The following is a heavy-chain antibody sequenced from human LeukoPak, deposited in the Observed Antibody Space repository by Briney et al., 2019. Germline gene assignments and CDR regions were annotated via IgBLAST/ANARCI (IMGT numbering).Heavy chain of an antibody. CDR3: ARIGAGSSRDY. D-gene: IGHD6-13*01. V-gene: IGHV3-21*01. Sequence: PGGSLRLSCAASGFXFSNFAITWVRQAPGTGLEWVSSIVGSSSTYYADSLKGRFTISRDNAKNSLYLQMNSLRAEDTAVYYCARIGAGSSRDYWGQGTLVTVSS. J-gene: IGHJ4*02. CDR1: GFXFSNFA. CDR2: IVGSSST.